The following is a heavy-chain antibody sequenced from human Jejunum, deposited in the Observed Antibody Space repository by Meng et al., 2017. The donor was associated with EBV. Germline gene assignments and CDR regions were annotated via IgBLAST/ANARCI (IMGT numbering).Heavy chain of an antibody. J-gene: IGHJ4*02. V-gene: IGHV3-21*01. CDR3: AKGEAVGF. CDR2: ISSRSSYI. CDR1: GFTFSDYT. Sequence: EVQLVESGGGLVKLGGSLRLSCAASGFTFSDYTMNWVRQAPGKGLEWVSSISSRSSYIYYADSVKGRFTISRDNGENALYLQMNSLRDEDTAVYYCAKGEAVGFWGQGTLVTVSS.